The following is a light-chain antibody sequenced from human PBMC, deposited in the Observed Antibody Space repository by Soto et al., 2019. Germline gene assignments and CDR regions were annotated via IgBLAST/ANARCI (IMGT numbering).Light chain of an antibody. CDR3: QQSFSTPWS. CDR1: QAINKY. V-gene: IGKV1-39*01. J-gene: IGKJ1*01. Sequence: DILLTQSPSSLSASVGDRVTITCRPSQAINKYLSWFRQKPGKAPEPLIYDVSTLQSGVPSRFSGSGSGTYFTLTISSLQLDDFASYYCQQSFSTPWSFGQGTKV. CDR2: DVS.